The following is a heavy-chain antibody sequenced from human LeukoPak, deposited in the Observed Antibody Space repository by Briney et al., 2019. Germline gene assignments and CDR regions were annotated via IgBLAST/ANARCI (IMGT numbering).Heavy chain of an antibody. V-gene: IGHV4-59*01. CDR1: GGSISSYY. CDR2: IYYSGSI. CDR3: ARGSWIQSSPAIYYFDY. Sequence: SETLSLTCTVSGGSISSYYWSWIRQAPGKGLEWIGYIYYSGSIKYNPSLKSRVTMSVDTSKNQFSLKLSSVTAADTAVYYCARGSWIQSSPAIYYFDYWGQGTLVTVSS. D-gene: IGHD5-18*01. J-gene: IGHJ4*02.